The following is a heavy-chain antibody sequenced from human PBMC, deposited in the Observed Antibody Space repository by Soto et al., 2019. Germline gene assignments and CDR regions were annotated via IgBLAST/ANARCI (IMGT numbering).Heavy chain of an antibody. Sequence: GXSXRLSXXASGFTFSSYSMNWVRQAPGXXLEWVSSISSSSSYIYYADSVKGRFTISRDNAKNSLYLQMNSLRAEDTAVYYCARARYYDFWSGYYISMGPFDYWGQGTLVT. J-gene: IGHJ4*02. CDR3: ARARYYDFWSGYYISMGPFDY. D-gene: IGHD3-3*01. CDR1: GFTFSSYS. V-gene: IGHV3-21*01. CDR2: ISSSSSYI.